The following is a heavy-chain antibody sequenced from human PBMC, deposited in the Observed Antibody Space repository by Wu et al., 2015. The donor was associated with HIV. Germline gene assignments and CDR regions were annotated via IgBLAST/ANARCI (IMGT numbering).Heavy chain of an antibody. CDR2: IIPIFDTS. CDR1: GGTFSTYA. V-gene: IGHV1-69*05. CDR3: ARVVPTNYGDSGGAYFDY. J-gene: IGHJ4*02. D-gene: IGHD4-17*01. Sequence: QVHLVQSGAEVKKPGSSVKVSCKASGGTFSTYAISWVRQAPGQGLEWMGGIIPIFDTSKYAQKFQGRVTITTDESTSTAYMELRSLTSDDTAIYFCARVVPTNYGDSGGAYFDYWGQGTLVTVSS.